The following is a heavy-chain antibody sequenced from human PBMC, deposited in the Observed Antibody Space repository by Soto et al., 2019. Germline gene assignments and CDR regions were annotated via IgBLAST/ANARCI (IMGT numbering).Heavy chain of an antibody. Sequence: SVKVSCKASGGTFSSYTISWVRQAPGQGLEWMGRIIPILGIANYAQKFQGRVTITADKSTSTAYMELSSLRSEDTAVYYCARSWLGYCSSTSCYDNWFDPWGQGTLVTVSS. V-gene: IGHV1-69*02. J-gene: IGHJ5*02. CDR2: IIPILGIA. D-gene: IGHD2-2*01. CDR1: GGTFSSYT. CDR3: ARSWLGYCSSTSCYDNWFDP.